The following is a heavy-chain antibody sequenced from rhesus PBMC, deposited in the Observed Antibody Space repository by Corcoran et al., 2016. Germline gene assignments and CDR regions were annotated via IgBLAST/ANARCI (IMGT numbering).Heavy chain of an antibody. V-gene: IGHV3-118*01. Sequence: EVQLVESGGGLVQPGGSLRLSCAASGFTFSSSSMHWLRQASGTGLAWVGLIGRKSNNYETGYAAAVKGRFTISRDDSKNTAYLQMNSLKTEDTAVYYCARSYDEDDYGYYYTPTGGLDSWGQGVVVTVSS. CDR1: GFTFSSSS. CDR2: IGRKSNNYET. J-gene: IGHJ6*01. D-gene: IGHD3S6*01. CDR3: ARSYDEDDYGYYYTPTGGLDS.